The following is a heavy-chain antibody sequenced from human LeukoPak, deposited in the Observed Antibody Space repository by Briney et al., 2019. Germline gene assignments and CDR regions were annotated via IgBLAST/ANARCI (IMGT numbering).Heavy chain of an antibody. CDR1: GGSISSYY. CDR3: ARDSGTTGEVKFDP. CDR2: IYYSGST. Sequence: SETLSLTCTVSGGSISSYYWSWIRQPPGKGLEWIGYIYYSGSTNYKPSLKSRVTISVETSKNQFSLKLRSVTAADTAVYYCARDSGTTGEVKFDPWGQGILVTVSS. D-gene: IGHD3-10*01. V-gene: IGHV4-59*12. J-gene: IGHJ5*02.